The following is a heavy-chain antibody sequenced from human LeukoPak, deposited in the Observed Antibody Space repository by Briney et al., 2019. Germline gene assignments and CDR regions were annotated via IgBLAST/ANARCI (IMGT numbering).Heavy chain of an antibody. D-gene: IGHD2-21*01. J-gene: IGHJ4*02. Sequence: GGSLRPSCAASGFPFSSYAMNWVRQAPGKGLEWVSIIFGSGDTTYYADSVKGRFTVSRDNSKNMLYLQMNSLRAEDAAVYFCAKAPVTSCRGAYCYPFDSWGQGTLVTVSS. CDR1: GFPFSSYA. CDR3: AKAPVTSCRGAYCYPFDS. V-gene: IGHV3-23*01. CDR2: IFGSGDTT.